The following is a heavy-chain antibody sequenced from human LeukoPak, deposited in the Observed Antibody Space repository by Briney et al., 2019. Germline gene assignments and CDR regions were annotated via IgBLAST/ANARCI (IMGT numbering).Heavy chain of an antibody. D-gene: IGHD3-10*01. CDR2: ISGGGSTI. CDR3: ARDQHGSGTHKFYFDY. J-gene: IGHJ4*02. CDR1: GFTFSSYE. Sequence: GGSLRLSCAASGFTFSSYETNWVRQAPGKGVEWVSYISGGGSTIYYADSVKGRFSIFRDNAKNSLYLQMNSLRAEDTAVYYCARDQHGSGTHKFYFDYWGQGTLVTVSS. V-gene: IGHV3-48*03.